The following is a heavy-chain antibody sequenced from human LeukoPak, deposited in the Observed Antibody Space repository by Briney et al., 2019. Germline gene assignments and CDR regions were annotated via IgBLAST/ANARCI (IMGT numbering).Heavy chain of an antibody. CDR2: INTDGSTT. Sequence: QTGGSLRLSCAASGFTFSNYWMHWVRQAPGKGLVWVSRINTDGSTTNYADAVKGRFTISRDNAKNALYLQMNSLRAEDTAVYYCASLKSDNWGRGTLVSVSS. CDR1: GFTFSNYW. D-gene: IGHD2-21*01. V-gene: IGHV3-74*01. J-gene: IGHJ4*02. CDR3: ASLKSDN.